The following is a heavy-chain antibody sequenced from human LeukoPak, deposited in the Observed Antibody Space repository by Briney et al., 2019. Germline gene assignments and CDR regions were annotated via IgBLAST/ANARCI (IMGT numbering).Heavy chain of an antibody. J-gene: IGHJ4*02. CDR3: AKVRYPSSSSPYDAFDY. Sequence: GRSLRLSCAASGFTFDDYAMHWVRQATGKGVEWVSGISWNSGSIGYADSVKGRFTISRDNAKNSLYLQMNSLRAEDTALYYCAKVRYPSSSSPYDAFDYWGQGTLVTVSS. CDR1: GFTFDDYA. CDR2: ISWNSGSI. V-gene: IGHV3-9*01. D-gene: IGHD6-13*01.